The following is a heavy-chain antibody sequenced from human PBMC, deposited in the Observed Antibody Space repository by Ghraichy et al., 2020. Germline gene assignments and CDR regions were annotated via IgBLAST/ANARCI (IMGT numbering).Heavy chain of an antibody. CDR2: INSDGSST. V-gene: IGHV3-74*01. D-gene: IGHD3-22*01. Sequence: GSLRLSCAASGFTFSSYWMHWVRQAPGKGLVWVSRINSDGSSTSYADSVKGRFTISRDNAKNTLYLQMNSLRAEDTAVYYCARAVGGSSGYVDYWGQGTLVTVSS. J-gene: IGHJ4*02. CDR1: GFTFSSYW. CDR3: ARAVGGSSGYVDY.